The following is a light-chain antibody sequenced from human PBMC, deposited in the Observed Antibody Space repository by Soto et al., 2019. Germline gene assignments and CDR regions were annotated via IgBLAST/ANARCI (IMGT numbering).Light chain of an antibody. J-gene: IGKJ4*01. Sequence: IVMTQSPATLSMSPGERATLSYRVSESISSHLAWYQQKPGQAPRLLIYGASTRATGTPSRFSGSESETEFTLTISSLQSEDFAVYYCQQYKKWPLTFGGGTKVEIK. CDR1: ESISSH. CDR2: GAS. CDR3: QQYKKWPLT. V-gene: IGKV3D-15*01.